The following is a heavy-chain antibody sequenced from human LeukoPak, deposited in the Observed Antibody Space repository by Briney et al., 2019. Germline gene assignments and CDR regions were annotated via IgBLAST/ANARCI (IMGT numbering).Heavy chain of an antibody. CDR2: IYYNGYT. J-gene: IGHJ4*02. D-gene: IGHD3-16*02. Sequence: SETLSLTCNISGDSVSSVYWSWTRQPPGKGLEWIGYIYYNGYTDYNPSLKSRVTISVDTPKNQFSLKLSSVTAADTAVYYCARVSHGPYDYVWGSYRSYYFDYWGQGTLVTVSS. V-gene: IGHV4-59*02. CDR1: GDSVSSVY. CDR3: ARVSHGPYDYVWGSYRSYYFDY.